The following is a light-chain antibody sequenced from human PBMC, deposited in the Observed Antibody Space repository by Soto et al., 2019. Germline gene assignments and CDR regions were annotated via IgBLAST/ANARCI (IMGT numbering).Light chain of an antibody. J-gene: IGLJ1*01. CDR3: QSYGSNHPYV. V-gene: IGLV6-57*04. CDR1: SGSIASNY. CDR2: EDN. Sequence: NFMLTQPHSVSESPGKTVTISCARSSGSIASNYVQWYQQRPGSAPTTVIYEDNQRPSGVPDRFSGSIDSSSNSASLTISGLKTADEADYYCQSYGSNHPYVFGTGTKLTVL.